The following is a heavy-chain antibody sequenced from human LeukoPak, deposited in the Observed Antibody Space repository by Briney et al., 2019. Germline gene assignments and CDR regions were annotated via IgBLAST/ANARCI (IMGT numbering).Heavy chain of an antibody. D-gene: IGHD2-2*01. J-gene: IGHJ6*03. V-gene: IGHV3-48*04. CDR2: ISSGSTTI. CDR3: ARDFEVPAAAPDYYYYYYIDV. CDR1: GFTFSVYS. Sequence: QSGGSLRLSCAASGFTFSVYSMNWVRQAPGKGLEWVSYISSGSTTIYYADSVKGRFSISRDNVDNSVFLQMNSLRVEDTAVYYCARDFEVPAAAPDYYYYYYIDVWGKGTTVTVSS.